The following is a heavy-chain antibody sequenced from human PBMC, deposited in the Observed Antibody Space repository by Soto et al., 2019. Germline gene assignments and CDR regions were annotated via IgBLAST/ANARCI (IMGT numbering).Heavy chain of an antibody. CDR3: ETGVNASDFDY. Sequence: PSETLSLTCAVYGGSFSGYYWSWIRQPPGKGLEWIGEINHSGSTNYNPSLKSRVTISVDTSKNQFSLKLSSVTAADTAVYYCETGVNASDFDYLGQGTLVTV. V-gene: IGHV4-34*01. D-gene: IGHD1-1*01. J-gene: IGHJ4*02. CDR1: GGSFSGYY. CDR2: INHSGST.